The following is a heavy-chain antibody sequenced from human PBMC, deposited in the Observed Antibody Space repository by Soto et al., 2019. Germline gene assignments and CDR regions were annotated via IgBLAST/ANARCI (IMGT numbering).Heavy chain of an antibody. D-gene: IGHD2-15*01. CDR2: SGSGGGT. Sequence: EVQLLESGGGLVQPGGSLRLSCAASGFTFSSNAISWVRQAPRKGLEWVSTSGSGGGTYYADSVKGRFTISRDNSRSTLYLQMDSLRAEDSALYYCAKIVVVVPRISWYFDLWGRGTLVTVSS. V-gene: IGHV3-23*01. CDR1: GFTFSSNA. CDR3: AKIVVVVPRISWYFDL. J-gene: IGHJ2*01.